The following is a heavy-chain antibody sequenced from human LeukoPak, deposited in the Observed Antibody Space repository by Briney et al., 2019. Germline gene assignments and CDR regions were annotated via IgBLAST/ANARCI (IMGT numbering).Heavy chain of an antibody. J-gene: IGHJ4*02. CDR1: GGSISSYS. CDR2: IYHSGST. CDR3: ARVGNSGSYSAFDY. Sequence: PSETLSLICTVSGGSISSYSWSWIRQPPGQGLEWIGYIYHSGSTYYNPSLKSRVTISVDRSKNQFSLKLSSVTAADTAVYYCARVGNSGSYSAFDYWGQGTLVTVSS. D-gene: IGHD1-26*01. V-gene: IGHV4-30-2*01.